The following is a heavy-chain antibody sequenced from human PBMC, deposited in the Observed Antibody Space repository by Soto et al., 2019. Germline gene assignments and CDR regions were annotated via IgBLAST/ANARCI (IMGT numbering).Heavy chain of an antibody. CDR1: GFTFSSYA. Sequence: EVQLLESGGGLVQPGGSLRLSCAASGFTFSSYAMSWVRQAPGKGLEWGSTISGSSGSTYYADSVKGRFSISRDNSNNTLYLQMNSLRAEDTAVYYCAKSSSSWYIYFQHWGQGTLVTVSS. CDR2: ISGSSGST. J-gene: IGHJ1*01. D-gene: IGHD6-13*01. CDR3: AKSSSSWYIYFQH. V-gene: IGHV3-23*01.